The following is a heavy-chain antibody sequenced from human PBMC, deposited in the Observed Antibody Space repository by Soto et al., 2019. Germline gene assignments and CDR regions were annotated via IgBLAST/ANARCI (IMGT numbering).Heavy chain of an antibody. D-gene: IGHD1-7*01. CDR1: GYTFTSYG. CDR2: ISTYNGNT. CDR3: ARDREYNWNYNWFDP. V-gene: IGHV1-18*01. J-gene: IGHJ5*02. Sequence: SVKVSCKASGYTFTSYGISWVRQAPGQGLEWMGWISTYNGNTNFTQKLQGRVTMTTDTSTSTAYMELRSLRSDDTAVYYCARDREYNWNYNWFDPWGQGTLVTVSS.